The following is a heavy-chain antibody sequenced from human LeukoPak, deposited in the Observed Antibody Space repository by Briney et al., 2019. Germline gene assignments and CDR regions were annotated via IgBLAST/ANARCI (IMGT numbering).Heavy chain of an antibody. D-gene: IGHD4-11*01. J-gene: IGHJ4*02. Sequence: PSETLSLTCAVSGGSISSYYWSWIRQPAGKGLEWIGRFYISGSTNYNPSLKSRVTMSVDTSKNQFSLRLNSVTAADTAVYYCARDFLLQSEGLFDYWGQGTLVTVSS. V-gene: IGHV4-4*07. CDR3: ARDFLLQSEGLFDY. CDR1: GGSISSYY. CDR2: FYISGST.